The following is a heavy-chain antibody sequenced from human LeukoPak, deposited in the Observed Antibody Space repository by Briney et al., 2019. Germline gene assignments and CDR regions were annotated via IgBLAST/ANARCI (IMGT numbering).Heavy chain of an antibody. CDR1: GFTFNNYG. CDR2: IWFDGSYT. J-gene: IGHJ4*02. V-gene: IGHV3-33*01. Sequence: GGSLRLSCAASGFTFNNYGVHWVRQAPGKGLEWVAVIWFDGSYTYYADSVKGRFTISRDNSKNTLYLQMNSLRAEGTAVYYCARGLYYGSGSPIDYWGQGTLVTVSS. D-gene: IGHD3-10*01. CDR3: ARGLYYGSGSPIDY.